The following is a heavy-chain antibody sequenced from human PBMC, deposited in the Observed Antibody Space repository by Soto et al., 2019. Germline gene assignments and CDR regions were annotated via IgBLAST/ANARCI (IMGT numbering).Heavy chain of an antibody. Sequence: RRSLRLSCAASVCTFSNYGMHCVRHSPGKWLEWVALIWFDGSDKYYADSVKGRFTLSRDNSKNTVYLQMNSLRAEDTAVYYCARLYCSSTSCYSVGAFHIRGQGTIV. CDR3: ARLYCSSTSCYSVGAFHI. CDR2: IWFDGSDK. V-gene: IGHV3-33*03. CDR1: VCTFSNYG. D-gene: IGHD2-2*01. J-gene: IGHJ3*02.